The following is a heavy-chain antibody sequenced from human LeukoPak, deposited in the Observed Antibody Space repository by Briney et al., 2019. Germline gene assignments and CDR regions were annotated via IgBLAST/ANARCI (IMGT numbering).Heavy chain of an antibody. Sequence: GRSLRLSCAASGFTFSSYGMHWVRQAPGKGLEWVAVIWYDGSNKYYADSVKGRFTISRDNSKNTLYLQMNSLRAEDTAVYYCARDFYGDYRGDWFDPWGQGTLVTVSS. CDR3: ARDFYGDYRGDWFDP. D-gene: IGHD4-17*01. V-gene: IGHV3-33*01. CDR1: GFTFSSYG. CDR2: IWYDGSNK. J-gene: IGHJ5*02.